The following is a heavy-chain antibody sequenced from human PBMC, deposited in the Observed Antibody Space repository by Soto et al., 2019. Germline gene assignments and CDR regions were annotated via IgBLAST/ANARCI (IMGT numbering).Heavy chain of an antibody. D-gene: IGHD1-1*01. CDR2: ISDDGDKT. V-gene: IGHV3-30-3*01. CDR3: ARGAYNWHDFPNDH. J-gene: IGHJ4*02. CDR1: GFMFSGYA. Sequence: QVQLVESGGGVVQPVTSLRLSCAASGFMFSGYAMHWVRHAPGQGLEWVTIISDDGDKTYYADSVRGRFIISRDNSKKTLNLQMNNLRPDDTAVYYCARGAYNWHDFPNDHWGRGTLVTVAS.